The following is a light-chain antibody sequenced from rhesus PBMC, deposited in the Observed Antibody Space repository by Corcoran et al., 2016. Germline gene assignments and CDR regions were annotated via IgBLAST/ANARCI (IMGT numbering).Light chain of an antibody. V-gene: IGKV1-38*01. Sequence: DIQLTQSPSSLSASVGDRVTITCRASQGICSYLAWYQQKSGKAPKLLIFDASSLQSGVPSRFRGIGSGIEFTLTISRLQPEDFATYYCQQRNTFPFTFGPGTKLDIK. CDR3: QQRNTFPFT. J-gene: IGKJ3*01. CDR1: QGICSY. CDR2: DAS.